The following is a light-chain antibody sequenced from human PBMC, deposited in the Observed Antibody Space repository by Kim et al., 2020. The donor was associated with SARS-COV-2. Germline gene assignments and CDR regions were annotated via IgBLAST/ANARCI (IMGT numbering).Light chain of an antibody. CDR2: YDS. CDR3: QVWDSSSDPRV. CDR1: NIGNKS. Sequence: SYELTQPPSVSVAPGKTARITCGGNNIGNKSVHWYQQKPGQAPVLVIYYDSDRPSGIPERFSGSNSGNTATLTISRVEAGDEADYYCQVWDSSSDPRVFGRGTQLTVL. J-gene: IGLJ2*01. V-gene: IGLV3-21*04.